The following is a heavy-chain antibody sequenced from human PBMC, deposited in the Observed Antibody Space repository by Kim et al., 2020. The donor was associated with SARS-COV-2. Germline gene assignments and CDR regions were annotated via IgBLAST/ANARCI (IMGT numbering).Heavy chain of an antibody. CDR1: GGSISSHY. Sequence: SETLSLTCTVSGGSISSHYWSWIRQPPGKGLEWIGYIYYSGSTNYNPSLKSRVTISVDTSKNQFSLKLSSVTAADTAVYYCARETYYDILTGYRPVDAF. V-gene: IGHV4-59*11. J-gene: IGHJ3*01. CDR2: IYYSGST. CDR3: ARETYYDILTGYRPVDAF. D-gene: IGHD3-9*01.